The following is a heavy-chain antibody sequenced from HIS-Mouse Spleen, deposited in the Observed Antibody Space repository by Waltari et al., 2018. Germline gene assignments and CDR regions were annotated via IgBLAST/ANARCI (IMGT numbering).Heavy chain of an antibody. V-gene: IGHV4-39*07. CDR3: AREIPYSSSWYDWYFDL. CDR2: IYYSGST. Sequence: QLQLQESGPGLVKPSETLSLTCTVSGGSIRSSIYYWGWIRQTPGEGLEWIGSIYYSGSTYYNPSLKSRVTISVDTSKNQFSLKLSSVTAADTAVYYCAREIPYSSSWYDWYFDLWGRGTLVTVSS. J-gene: IGHJ2*01. CDR1: GGSIRSSIYY. D-gene: IGHD6-13*01.